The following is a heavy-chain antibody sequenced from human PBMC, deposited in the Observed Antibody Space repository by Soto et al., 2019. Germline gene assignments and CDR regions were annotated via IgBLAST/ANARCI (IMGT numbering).Heavy chain of an antibody. V-gene: IGHV4-59*01. CDR1: GGSLSGYY. CDR2: FYSSGSP. J-gene: IGHJ4*02. CDR3: AREFYYDSSGIGFES. Sequence: ASETLSLTCTVSGGSLSGYYWSWIPQPPGKGLEWIGDFYSSGSPHHNPSLKNRVSISEDRSKNEFSLKLSSVTAADTAIYYCAREFYYDSSGIGFESWGQGTLVTVSS. D-gene: IGHD3-22*01.